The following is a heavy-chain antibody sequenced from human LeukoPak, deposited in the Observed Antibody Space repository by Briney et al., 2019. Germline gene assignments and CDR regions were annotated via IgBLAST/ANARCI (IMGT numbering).Heavy chain of an antibody. D-gene: IGHD3-22*01. V-gene: IGHV4-39*01. CDR1: GGSISSSSYY. CDR2: IYYSGST. Sequence: SETLSLTCTVSGGSISSSSYYWGWICQPPGKGLEWIGSIYYSGSTYYNPSLKSRVTISVDTSKNQFSLKLSSVTAADTAVYYCARRQYYYDSSGYYAGAFDIWGQGTMVTVSS. CDR3: ARRQYYYDSSGYYAGAFDI. J-gene: IGHJ3*02.